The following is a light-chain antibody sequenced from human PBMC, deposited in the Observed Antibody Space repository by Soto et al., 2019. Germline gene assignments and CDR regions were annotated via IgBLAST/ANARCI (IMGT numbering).Light chain of an antibody. CDR1: QGISSY. V-gene: IGKV1-39*01. Sequence: DIQLTQSPSFLSASVGDRVIITCRASQGISSYLAWYQQKPGKAPNLLIYVASSLQSEVPSRFSGSGSGTDFTLTITSLQPEDFATYYCQQSYGTPITFGQGTRLEIK. J-gene: IGKJ5*01. CDR3: QQSYGTPIT. CDR2: VAS.